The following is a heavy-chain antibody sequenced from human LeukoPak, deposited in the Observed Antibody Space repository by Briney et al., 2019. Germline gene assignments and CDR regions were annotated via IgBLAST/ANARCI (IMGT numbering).Heavy chain of an antibody. D-gene: IGHD3-10*02. CDR2: MSSRDNTR. CDR3: AELGITMIGGV. CDR1: GFTFSSFE. J-gene: IGHJ6*04. Sequence: AGGSLRLSCSASGFTFSSFEMDWVRQAPGKGLEWISYMSSRDNTRYYTESVRGRFTMSKDNAKNTLSLQMNSLRAEDTAVYYCAELGITMIGGVWGKGTTVTISS. V-gene: IGHV3-48*03.